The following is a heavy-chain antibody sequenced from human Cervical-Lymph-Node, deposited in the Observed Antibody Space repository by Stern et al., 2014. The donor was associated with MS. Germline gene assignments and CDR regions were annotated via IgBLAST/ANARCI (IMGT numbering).Heavy chain of an antibody. CDR2: ISGDNGNK. CDR1: GYTFSSYG. CDR3: ARDPGGYYYGMDV. J-gene: IGHJ6*02. D-gene: IGHD3-10*01. V-gene: IGHV1-18*01. Sequence: VQLVESGAEVKKPGASVKVSCKTSGYTFSSYGITWVRQAPGQGLEWMGWISGDNGNKNFAQRLQDRVAMTTDTSTSTAYMELRSLRYDDTAIYYCARDPGGYYYGMDVWGQGTTVTVSS.